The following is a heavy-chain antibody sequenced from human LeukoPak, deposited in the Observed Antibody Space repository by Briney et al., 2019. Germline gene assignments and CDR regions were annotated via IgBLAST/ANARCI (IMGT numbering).Heavy chain of an antibody. D-gene: IGHD3-10*02. Sequence: GGSLRLSCAASGFTFSSYEVNWVRQAPGKGLEWVSYISSSGSTIYYADSVKGRFTISRDNAKNSLYPQMNSLRAEDTAVYYCAELGITMIGGVWGKGTTVTISS. CDR3: AELGITMIGGV. CDR2: ISSSGSTI. V-gene: IGHV3-48*03. CDR1: GFTFSSYE. J-gene: IGHJ6*04.